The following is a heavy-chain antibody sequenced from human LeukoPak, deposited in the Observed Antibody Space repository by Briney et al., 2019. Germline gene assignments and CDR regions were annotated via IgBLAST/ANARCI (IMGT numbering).Heavy chain of an antibody. J-gene: IGHJ3*02. CDR3: ARGGWYYYGSGSPDAFDI. V-gene: IGHV3-30*04. CDR2: ISYDGSNK. D-gene: IGHD3-10*01. CDR1: GFTFSSYA. Sequence: GGSLRLSCAASGFTFSSYAMHWVRQAPGKGLEWVAVISYDGSNKYYADSVKGRFTISRDNSKNTLYLQMNSLRAEDTAVYYCARGGWYYYGSGSPDAFDIWGQGTMVTVSS.